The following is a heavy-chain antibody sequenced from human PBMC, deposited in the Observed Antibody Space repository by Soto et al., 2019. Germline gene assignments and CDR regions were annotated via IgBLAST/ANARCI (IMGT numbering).Heavy chain of an antibody. J-gene: IGHJ4*02. Sequence: QVQLVQSGAEVKKPGASVKVSCKASGYTFTSYYMHWVRQAPGQGLEWMGIINPSGGSTSYAQKFQGRVTMTRDTSTSTVYMELSSLRSEDTAVYYCARDGVGDYALNYSDYWGQGTLVTVSS. CDR1: GYTFTSYY. CDR3: ARDGVGDYALNYSDY. CDR2: INPSGGST. D-gene: IGHD4-17*01. V-gene: IGHV1-46*01.